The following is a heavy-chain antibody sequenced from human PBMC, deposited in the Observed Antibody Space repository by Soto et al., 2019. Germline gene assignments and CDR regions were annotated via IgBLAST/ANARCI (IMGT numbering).Heavy chain of an antibody. V-gene: IGHV4-34*01. CDR3: ARGIRWLNYYYYGMDV. D-gene: IGHD5-12*01. J-gene: IGHJ6*02. CDR1: GGSFSGYY. Sequence: LSLTCAVYGGSFSGYYWSWIRQPPGKGLEWIGEINHSGSTNYNPSLKSRVTISVDTSKNQFSLKLSSVTAADTAVYYCARGIRWLNYYYYGMDVWGQGTTVTVSS. CDR2: INHSGST.